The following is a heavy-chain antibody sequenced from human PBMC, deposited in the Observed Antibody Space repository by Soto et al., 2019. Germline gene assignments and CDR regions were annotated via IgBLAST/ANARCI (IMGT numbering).Heavy chain of an antibody. CDR2: VNPILSMS. CDR1: GDTFSFYS. D-gene: IGHD3-10*01. V-gene: IGHV1-69*04. J-gene: IGHJ4*02. Sequence: QVQLVQSGAEVKRPGSSVKVSCKASGDTFSFYSINWVRQAPGLGLEWMGRVNPILSMSNYAQRFQGRVTMTADKSTSIAYMELRGLRSEDTAMYYCATSYGSGYRAFDYWGQGALVTVSS. CDR3: ATSYGSGYRAFDY.